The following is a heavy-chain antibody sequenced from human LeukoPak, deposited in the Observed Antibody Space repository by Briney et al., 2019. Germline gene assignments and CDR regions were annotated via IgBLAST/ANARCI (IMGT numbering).Heavy chain of an antibody. D-gene: IGHD1-26*01. Sequence: GGSLRLSCAASGFTFSAYAMSWVRQAPGKGLEWVSAISGSGGSTYYADSVKGRFTISRDNSKNTLYLQMNSLRAEDTAVYYCAKGGGSYYGAFDVWGQGTMVTVSS. CDR2: ISGSGGST. V-gene: IGHV3-23*01. CDR3: AKGGGSYYGAFDV. CDR1: GFTFSAYA. J-gene: IGHJ3*01.